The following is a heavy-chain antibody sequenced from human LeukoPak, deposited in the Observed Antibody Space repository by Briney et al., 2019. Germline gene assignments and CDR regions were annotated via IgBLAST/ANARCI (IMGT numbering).Heavy chain of an antibody. Sequence: PGGSLRLSCAASEFTFSNFNMHWVRQAPGKGLEYVASITGNGDGTYYSMSVKGRFTISRDNSKNTLFLQMGSLRAEDMGVYYCAREHPHDSWGQGTLVTVS. CDR2: ITGNGDGT. J-gene: IGHJ5*01. V-gene: IGHV3-64*01. CDR3: AREHPHDS. CDR1: EFTFSNFN.